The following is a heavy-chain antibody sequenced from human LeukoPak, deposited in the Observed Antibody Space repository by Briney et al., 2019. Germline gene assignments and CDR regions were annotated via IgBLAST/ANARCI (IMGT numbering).Heavy chain of an antibody. Sequence: PSETLPLTCTVSGGSISSNNYYWGWIRQPPGKGLEWIGSIYFSGSTYYNPSLKSRVTISVDTSKNQFSLKLSSVTAADTAVYYCRGYSNGFRFDYWGQGTLVTVSS. J-gene: IGHJ4*02. CDR1: GGSISSNNYY. D-gene: IGHD5-18*01. CDR3: RGYSNGFRFDY. V-gene: IGHV4-39*01. CDR2: IYFSGST.